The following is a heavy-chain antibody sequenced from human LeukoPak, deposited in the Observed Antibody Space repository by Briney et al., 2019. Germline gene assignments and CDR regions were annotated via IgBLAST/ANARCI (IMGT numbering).Heavy chain of an antibody. D-gene: IGHD5-18*01. CDR2: ISGSGVTT. V-gene: IGHV3-23*01. J-gene: IGHJ4*02. CDR1: GFTFSTYT. CDR3: ARREYSHGYDY. Sequence: GASLRISCATSGFTFSTYTMCWVRQAPGEGLEWVSSISGSGVTTYTADSVKGRFTISRDNSKNTLYLRMNSLGVEDTAVYYCARREYSHGYDYWGKGTLVSVSS.